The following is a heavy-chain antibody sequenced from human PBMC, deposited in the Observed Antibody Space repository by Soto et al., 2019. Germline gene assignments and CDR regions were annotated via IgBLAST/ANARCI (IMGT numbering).Heavy chain of an antibody. Sequence: WETLSLTCTVSGDSISSSRYYWGWIRQPPAKGLEWIGSIYYSGTTYYNPSLKSRVIVSVDTSKNQFSLKLSSVTDTDTAVYYCARHLTQQLFLDVWGQGTLVTVSS. D-gene: IGHD6-13*01. CDR1: GDSISSSRYY. CDR3: ARHLTQQLFLDV. V-gene: IGHV4-39*01. J-gene: IGHJ4*02. CDR2: IYYSGTT.